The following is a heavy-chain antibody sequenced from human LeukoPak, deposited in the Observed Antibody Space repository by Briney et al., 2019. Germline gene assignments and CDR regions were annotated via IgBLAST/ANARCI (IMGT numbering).Heavy chain of an antibody. Sequence: GASVKVSCQASGYTFNEHYILWVRQAPGQGLEWMGWINPNGGGTKYGQKFVTMTTDTSISTAYMELTSLRSDDTAVYYCARDSNRGWNRDYWGRSTLVSVSS. CDR1: GYTFNEHY. CDR3: ARDSNRGWNRDY. CDR2: INPNGGGT. J-gene: IGHJ4*02. D-gene: IGHD6-19*01. V-gene: IGHV1-2*02.